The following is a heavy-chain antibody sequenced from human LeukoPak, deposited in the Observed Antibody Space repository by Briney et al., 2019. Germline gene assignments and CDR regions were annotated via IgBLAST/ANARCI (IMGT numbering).Heavy chain of an antibody. Sequence: SETLSLTCTVSGGSISSNSYYWGWIRQPPGKGLEWIGSIYRSGSTYYNPSLKSRVTISVDTSKNQFSLRLSSVTAADTAVYYCARAQIYGDYAVNWFNSWGQGTLVSVSS. V-gene: IGHV4-39*07. CDR1: GGSISSNSYY. J-gene: IGHJ5*01. CDR3: ARAQIYGDYAVNWFNS. D-gene: IGHD4-17*01. CDR2: IYRSGST.